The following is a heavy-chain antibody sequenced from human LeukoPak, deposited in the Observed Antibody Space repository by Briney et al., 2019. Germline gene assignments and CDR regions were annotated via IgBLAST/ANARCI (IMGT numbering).Heavy chain of an antibody. D-gene: IGHD3-10*01. Sequence: GASVKVSCKASGGTFSSYAISWVRQATGQGLEWMGWMNPNSGNTGYAQKFQGRVTMTRNTSISTAYMELSSLRSEDTAVYYCARGSSYYYGSGSYKRDAFDIWGQGTMVTVSS. J-gene: IGHJ3*02. CDR1: GGTFSSYA. V-gene: IGHV1-8*02. CDR3: ARGSSYYYGSGSYKRDAFDI. CDR2: MNPNSGNT.